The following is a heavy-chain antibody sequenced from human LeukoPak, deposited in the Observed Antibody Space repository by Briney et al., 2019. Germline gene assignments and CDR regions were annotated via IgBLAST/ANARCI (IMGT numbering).Heavy chain of an antibody. CDR3: ATSLRTGGIFDY. CDR1: GFTFSSYN. J-gene: IGHJ4*02. V-gene: IGHV3-21*01. CDR2: ISSSGSYI. D-gene: IGHD2-15*01. Sequence: GGSLRLSCAASGFTFSSYNMNWVRQAPGKGLEWVSSISSSGSYIYYADSVKGRFTISRDNAKNSLYLQMNSLRAEDTAVYYRATSLRTGGIFDYWGQGTLVTVSS.